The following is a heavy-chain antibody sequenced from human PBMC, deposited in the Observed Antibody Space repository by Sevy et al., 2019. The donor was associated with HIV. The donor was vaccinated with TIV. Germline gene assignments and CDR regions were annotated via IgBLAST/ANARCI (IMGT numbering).Heavy chain of an antibody. D-gene: IGHD5-12*01. CDR2: IHYSGST. CDR1: GGPISSYY. Sequence: SETLSLTCTVSGGPISSYYWSWIRQPPGKKLEWIGYIHYSGSTKYNPSLNSRVTMSVDTSKNRFSLKRTSVTAADTAVYCCARAPPVRSGDDSLNWFDPWGQGTLVTVSS. CDR3: ARAPPVRSGDDSLNWFDP. V-gene: IGHV4-59*01. J-gene: IGHJ5*02.